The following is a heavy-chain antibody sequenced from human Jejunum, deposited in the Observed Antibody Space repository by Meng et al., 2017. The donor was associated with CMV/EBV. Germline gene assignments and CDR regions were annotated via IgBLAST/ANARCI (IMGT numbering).Heavy chain of an antibody. J-gene: IGHJ4*02. V-gene: IGHV1-69*06. CDR2: LVPLFDNP. CDR1: GSTYAACS. Sequence: SCKASGSTYAACSPVWVRQAPGQVLEWMAHLVPLFDNPPYPPHFPGRVTITADRSTNTAYMELSSLRSDDTAIYYCAGGLGGTIDYWGQGTLVTVSS. D-gene: IGHD1-26*01. CDR3: AGGLGGTIDY.